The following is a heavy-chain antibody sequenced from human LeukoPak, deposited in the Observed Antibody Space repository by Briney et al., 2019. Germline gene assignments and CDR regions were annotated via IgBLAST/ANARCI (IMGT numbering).Heavy chain of an antibody. CDR1: GFTFSNYA. V-gene: IGHV3-21*01. D-gene: IGHD3-22*01. CDR2: ISSSSSYI. Sequence: PGKSLRLSCAASGFTFSNYAMHWVRQAPGKGLEWVSSISSSSSYIYYADSVKGRFTISRDNAKNSLYLQMNSLRAEDTAVYYCARMRAYYYDSSGYYYPDAFDIWGQGTMVTVSS. CDR3: ARMRAYYYDSSGYYYPDAFDI. J-gene: IGHJ3*02.